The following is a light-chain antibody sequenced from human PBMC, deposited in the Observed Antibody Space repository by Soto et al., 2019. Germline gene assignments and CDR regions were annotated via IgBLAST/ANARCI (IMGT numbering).Light chain of an antibody. CDR1: QSVSRY. CDR2: GAS. Sequence: EIVLTQSPGTLSLSPGERATLACRASQSVSRYLAWYQQKPGQAPRLLIYGASSRATGIPDRFSGSGSGTDFTLTISRLEPEEFAVSYCQQYGRPSRTFGQGTKVDIK. J-gene: IGKJ1*01. CDR3: QQYGRPSRT. V-gene: IGKV3-20*01.